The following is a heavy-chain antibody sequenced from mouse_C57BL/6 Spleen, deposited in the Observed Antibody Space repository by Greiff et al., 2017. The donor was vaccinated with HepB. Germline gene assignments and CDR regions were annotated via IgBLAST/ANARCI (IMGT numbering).Heavy chain of an antibody. CDR3: ARWKLGREYYAMDY. D-gene: IGHD4-1*01. CDR1: GYTFTDYN. CDR2: INPNNGGT. V-gene: IGHV1-18*01. J-gene: IGHJ4*01. Sequence: EVQLQQSGPELVKPGASVKIPCKASGYTFTDYNMDWVKQSHGKSLEWIGDINPNNGGTIYNQKFKGKATLTVDKSSSTAYMELRSLTSEDTAVYYGARWKLGREYYAMDYWGQGTSVTVSS.